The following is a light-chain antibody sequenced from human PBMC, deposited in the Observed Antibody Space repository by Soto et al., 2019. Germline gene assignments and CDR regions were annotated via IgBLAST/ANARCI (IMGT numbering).Light chain of an antibody. V-gene: IGKV3-20*01. J-gene: IGKJ2*01. CDR2: GAS. CDR3: QQYSSSPVYT. CDR1: QSVSSSY. Sequence: EIGLTQAQGTLPFSPGERATLSCRASQSVSSSYLAWYQQKPGQAPRLLIYGASTRATGIPARCSGSGSGTDFTLTISRLEAEDFAVYYCQQYSSSPVYTFGQGTKLEIK.